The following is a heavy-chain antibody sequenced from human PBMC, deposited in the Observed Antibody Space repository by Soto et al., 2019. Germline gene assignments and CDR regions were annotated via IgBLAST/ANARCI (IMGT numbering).Heavy chain of an antibody. J-gene: IGHJ4*02. D-gene: IGHD2-2*01. Sequence: QVQLVQSGAEVKKPGASVKVSCKASGYTFTSYDINWVRQATGQGLEWMGWMNPNSGNTGYAQKFQGRVTMTRNTSISTAYMELSSLRSEDTAVYYCARGQSKDQLVPVLSDYWGQGTLVTVSS. CDR2: MNPNSGNT. V-gene: IGHV1-8*01. CDR3: ARGQSKDQLVPVLSDY. CDR1: GYTFTSYD.